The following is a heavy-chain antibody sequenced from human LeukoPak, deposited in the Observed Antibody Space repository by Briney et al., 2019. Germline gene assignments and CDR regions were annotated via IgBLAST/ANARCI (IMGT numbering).Heavy chain of an antibody. D-gene: IGHD4-17*01. CDR2: ITWNGAST. CDR1: GFTVSSNY. Sequence: GGSLRLSCAASGFTVSSNYMSWARQAPGKGLEWVTGITWNGASTGFADSVKGRFTISRDNAKNSLYLGMSSLRAEDTALYYCAREYGDYSSYFDLWGRGTLVTDSS. CDR3: AREYGDYSSYFDL. J-gene: IGHJ2*01. V-gene: IGHV3-20*04.